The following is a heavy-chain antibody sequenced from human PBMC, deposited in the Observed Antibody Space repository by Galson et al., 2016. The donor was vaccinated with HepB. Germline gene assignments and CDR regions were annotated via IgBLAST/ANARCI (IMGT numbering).Heavy chain of an antibody. Sequence: SVKVSCKASGGTFSNYGISWVRQAPGQGLEWMGGIIPIFGAANYAQKFQGRVTISADEATNTVYMELRSLTSEDTAVYYCARDRSRGWFDSSDNWGQGTMVTVSS. V-gene: IGHV1-69*13. CDR3: ARDRSRGWFDSSDN. D-gene: IGHD6-19*01. CDR1: GGTFSNYG. CDR2: IIPIFGAA. J-gene: IGHJ3*02.